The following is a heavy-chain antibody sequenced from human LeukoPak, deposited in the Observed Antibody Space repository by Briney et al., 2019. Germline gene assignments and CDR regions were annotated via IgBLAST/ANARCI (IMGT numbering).Heavy chain of an antibody. CDR2: IYTSGST. V-gene: IGHV4-4*07. Sequence: PSETLSLTCTVSGGSISSYYWSWIRQPAGKGLEWIGRIYTSGSTNYNPSLKSRVTMSVDTSKSQFSLKLSSVTAADTAVYYCARDLNSGSYYRYYGMDVWGQGTTVTVSS. J-gene: IGHJ6*02. CDR1: GGSISSYY. D-gene: IGHD1-26*01. CDR3: ARDLNSGSYYRYYGMDV.